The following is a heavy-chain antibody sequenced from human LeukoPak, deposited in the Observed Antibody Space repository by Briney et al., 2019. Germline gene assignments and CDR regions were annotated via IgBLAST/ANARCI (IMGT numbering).Heavy chain of an antibody. CDR3: ARVAAGLNYYDSSGYHALDY. Sequence: ASVTVSCKASGYTFTGYYMHWVRQAPGQGLEWMGWINPNSGGTNYAQKFQGRVTMTRDTSISTAYMELSRLRSDDTAVYYCARVAAGLNYYDSSGYHALDYWGQGTLVTVSS. J-gene: IGHJ4*02. D-gene: IGHD3-22*01. CDR1: GYTFTGYY. CDR2: INPNSGGT. V-gene: IGHV1-2*02.